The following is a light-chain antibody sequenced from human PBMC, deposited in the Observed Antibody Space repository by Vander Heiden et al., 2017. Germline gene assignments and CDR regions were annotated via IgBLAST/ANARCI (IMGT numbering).Light chain of an antibody. V-gene: IGKV3-20*01. CDR3: QQYGSSPPIT. J-gene: IGKJ5*01. CDR1: QSVSSSY. CDR2: GAS. Sequence: EIVLTQSPGTLSLSPGERATLSCRASQSVSSSYLAWYQQKPGQAPRLLIYGASSRATGIPDRFSGSGCGTDFTLTISRREPEDFAVYYCQQYGSSPPITFGQGTRLEIK.